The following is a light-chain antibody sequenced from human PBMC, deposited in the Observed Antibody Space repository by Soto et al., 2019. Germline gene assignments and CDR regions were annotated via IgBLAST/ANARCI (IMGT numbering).Light chain of an antibody. J-gene: IGKJ4*01. Sequence: DNQMTQSPSTLSASIGDRVNMTCRASQTISSWLAWYQQKPGKAPKVLIYKASNLESGVPSRFSGSGSETEFTLTISSLQPDDFATYYCQQYNGYSTFGGGTKVDIK. V-gene: IGKV1-5*03. CDR3: QQYNGYST. CDR2: KAS. CDR1: QTISSW.